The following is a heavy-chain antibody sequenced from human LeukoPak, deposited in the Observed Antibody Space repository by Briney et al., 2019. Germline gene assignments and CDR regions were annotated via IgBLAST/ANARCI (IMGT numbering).Heavy chain of an antibody. CDR2: ISYDGSNK. J-gene: IGHJ4*02. V-gene: IGHV3-30-3*01. CDR3: ARGEGYYDSSGYYYPFDY. CDR1: GFTLSSYA. Sequence: PGRSLRLSCAASGFTLSSYAMHWVRQAPGKGLEWVAVISYDGSNKYYADSVKGRFTISRDNSKNTLYLQMNSLRAEDTAVYYCARGEGYYDSSGYYYPFDYWGQGTLVTVSS. D-gene: IGHD3-22*01.